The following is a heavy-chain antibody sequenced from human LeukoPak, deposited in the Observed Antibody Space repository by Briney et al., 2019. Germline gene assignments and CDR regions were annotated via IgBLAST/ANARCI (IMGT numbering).Heavy chain of an antibody. D-gene: IGHD3-22*01. CDR3: ARGGYYDSSAYYSYFDY. J-gene: IGHJ4*02. CDR1: GFTFSSYA. V-gene: IGHV3-33*08. CDR2: IWYDGSNK. Sequence: GGSLRLSCAASGFTFSSYAMSWVRQAPGKGLEWVAVIWYDGSNKYYADSVKGRFTISRDNSKNTLYLQMNSLRADDTAVYYCARGGYYDSSAYYSYFDYWGQGTLVTVSS.